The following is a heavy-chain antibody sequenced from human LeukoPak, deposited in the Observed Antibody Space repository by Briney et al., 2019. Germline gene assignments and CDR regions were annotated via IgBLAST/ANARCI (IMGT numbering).Heavy chain of an antibody. CDR1: GYTFTGYY. CDR3: ARDITMVRGVMDYYYYGMDV. V-gene: IGHV1-2*02. D-gene: IGHD3-10*01. Sequence: ASVKVSCKASGYTFTGYYMHWVRQAPGQGLEWMGWINPSYDGTNYAQKFQGRVTMTRDTSISTAYMELSRLRSDDTAVYYCARDITMVRGVMDYYYYGMDVWGQGTTVTVSS. J-gene: IGHJ6*02. CDR2: INPSYDGT.